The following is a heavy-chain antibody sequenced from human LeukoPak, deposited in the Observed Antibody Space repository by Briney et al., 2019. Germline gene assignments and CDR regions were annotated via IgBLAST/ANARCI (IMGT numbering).Heavy chain of an antibody. D-gene: IGHD5-24*01. Sequence: GGSLRLSCAASGFTFSSYAMHWVRQAPGKGLEWVAVISYDGSNKYYADSVKGRFTISRDNSKNTLYLQMNSLRAEDTAVYYCARRWYFDLWGRGTLVTASS. CDR1: GFTFSSYA. CDR2: ISYDGSNK. CDR3: ARRWYFDL. V-gene: IGHV3-30*04. J-gene: IGHJ2*01.